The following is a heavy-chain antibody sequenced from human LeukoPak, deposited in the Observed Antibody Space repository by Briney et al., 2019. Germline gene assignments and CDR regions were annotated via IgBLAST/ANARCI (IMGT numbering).Heavy chain of an antibody. CDR3: ARRRYGDYGANWFDP. J-gene: IGHJ5*02. D-gene: IGHD4-17*01. V-gene: IGHV5-51*01. CDR2: IYPGDSDT. CDR1: GYRFTSYW. Sequence: GESLKISCKGSGYRFTSYWISWVRQMPGKGLEWMGIIYPGDSDTRYRPSFQGQVTISADKSISTAYLQWSSLKASDTAMYYCARRRYGDYGANWFDPWGQGTLVTVSS.